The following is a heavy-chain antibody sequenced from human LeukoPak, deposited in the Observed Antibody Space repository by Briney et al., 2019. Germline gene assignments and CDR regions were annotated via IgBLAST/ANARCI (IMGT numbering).Heavy chain of an antibody. J-gene: IGHJ3*02. CDR3: AGPLIRWSDLFDI. Sequence: GGSLRLSCGASGFTFSSYSMNWVRQAPGKGPEWVSSISSSSSYIYYADSVKGRFTISRDNAKNSLYLQITNLRAEDTADYFCAGPLIRWSDLFDIWGQGTMVAVSS. V-gene: IGHV3-21*01. CDR2: ISSSSSYI. CDR1: GFTFSSYS. D-gene: IGHD4-23*01.